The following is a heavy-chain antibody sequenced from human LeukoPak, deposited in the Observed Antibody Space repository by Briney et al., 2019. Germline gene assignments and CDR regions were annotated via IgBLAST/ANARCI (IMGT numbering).Heavy chain of an antibody. D-gene: IGHD2-15*01. V-gene: IGHV4-39*07. CDR1: GGSISSSSYY. Sequence: SETLSLTCTVSGGSISSSSYYWGWIRQPPGKGLEWIGSIYYSGSTYYNPSLKSRVTISVDTSKNQFSLKLSSVTAADTAVYYCARWRDCSGGSCRDYWGQGTLVTVSS. J-gene: IGHJ4*02. CDR2: IYYSGST. CDR3: ARWRDCSGGSCRDY.